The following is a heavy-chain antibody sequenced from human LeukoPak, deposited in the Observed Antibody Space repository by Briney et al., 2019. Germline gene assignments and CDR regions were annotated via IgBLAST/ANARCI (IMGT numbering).Heavy chain of an antibody. D-gene: IGHD2-2*02. CDR2: INPYNGNT. J-gene: IGHJ4*02. CDR1: GYTFTIYY. Sequence: DSVKVSCKASGYTFTIYYIHWVRQAPGQGLECMGWINPYNGNTNYATKLQGRVTMTTDTSTSTAYMELRSLRSDDTAVYYCARELYGRFEYWGQGTLVTVSS. CDR3: ARELYGRFEY. V-gene: IGHV1-18*04.